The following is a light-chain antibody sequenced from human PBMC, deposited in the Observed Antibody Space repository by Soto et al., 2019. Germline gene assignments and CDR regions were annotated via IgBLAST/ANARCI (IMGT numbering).Light chain of an antibody. CDR1: QSVSSSY. J-gene: IGKJ2*01. CDR2: GAS. V-gene: IGKV3-20*01. CDR3: HQYGSSPRYT. Sequence: EIVLTQSPGTLSLSPGERATLSCRASQSVSSSYLSWYQQKPGQAPRLLIYGASSRATGIPDRFSGSGSGTDFTLTISRLEPEDFAVYYCHQYGSSPRYTFGQGTKLESK.